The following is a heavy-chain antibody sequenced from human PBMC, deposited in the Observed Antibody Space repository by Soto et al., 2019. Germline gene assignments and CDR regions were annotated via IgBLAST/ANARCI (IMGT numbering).Heavy chain of an antibody. Sequence: GGSLRLSCAASGFTFRSYSMNWVRQAPGKGLEWVSAISGSGGSTYYADSVKGRFTISRDNSKNTLYLQMNSLRAEDTAVYYCAKDRYSSGKDFDYWGQGTLVTVSS. D-gene: IGHD6-19*01. CDR2: ISGSGGST. CDR1: GFTFRSYS. V-gene: IGHV3-23*01. J-gene: IGHJ4*02. CDR3: AKDRYSSGKDFDY.